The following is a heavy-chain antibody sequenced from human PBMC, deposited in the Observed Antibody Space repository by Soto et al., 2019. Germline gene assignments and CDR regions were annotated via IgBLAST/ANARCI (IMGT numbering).Heavy chain of an antibody. CDR1: VDSVSSNSAT. V-gene: IGHV6-1*01. Sequence: PSHTVSLTCAISVDSVSSNSATSNWIRQSPSRGLEWLGRTYYRSQWYYDYAVSVKSRITINPDTSNHQLSLQLNSVTPDDTAVYYCARLIGNSWLDSWGQGTLVIGSS. D-gene: IGHD2-8*01. CDR2: TYYRSQWYY. CDR3: ARLIGNSWLDS. J-gene: IGHJ5*01.